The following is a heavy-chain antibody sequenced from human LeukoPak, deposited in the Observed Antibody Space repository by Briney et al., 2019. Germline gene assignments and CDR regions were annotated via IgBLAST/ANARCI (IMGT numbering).Heavy chain of an antibody. V-gene: IGHV4-34*01. CDR2: INHSGST. D-gene: IGHD3-22*01. CDR3: ARAAVNDSSGKLLINYFDY. J-gene: IGHJ4*02. Sequence: SETLSLTCAVYGGSFSGYYWSWIRQPPGKGLEWIGEINHSGSTNYNPSLKSRVTISVDTSKNQFSLKLSPVTAADTAVYYCARAAVNDSSGKLLINYFDYWGQGTLVTVSS. CDR1: GGSFSGYY.